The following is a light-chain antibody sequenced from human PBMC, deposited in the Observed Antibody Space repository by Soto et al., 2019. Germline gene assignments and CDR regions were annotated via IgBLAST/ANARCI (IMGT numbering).Light chain of an antibody. CDR3: AVWDDTLKAVV. Sequence: QSVVTQPPSASGTPGQRVTISCSGSSSNVGSNTVDWYQLLPGTAPKLLIYHNNQRPSGVPDRLSGSKSGTSASLAISGLQSEDEADYYCAVWDDTLKAVVLGGGTKVTVL. CDR1: SSNVGSNT. CDR2: HNN. V-gene: IGLV1-44*01. J-gene: IGLJ2*01.